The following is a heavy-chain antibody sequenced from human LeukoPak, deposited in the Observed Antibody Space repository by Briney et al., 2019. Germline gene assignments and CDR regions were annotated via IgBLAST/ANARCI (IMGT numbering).Heavy chain of an antibody. Sequence: PSETLSLTYVVYGGSFSGYYWSWIRQPPGKGLEWIGGINHSGSTNYNPSLKSRVTISVDTSKNQFSLKLSSVTAVDTAVYYCARSGIGWFDPWGQGTLVTVSS. V-gene: IGHV4-34*01. CDR3: ARSGIGWFDP. J-gene: IGHJ5*02. CDR1: GGSFSGYY. D-gene: IGHD3-10*01. CDR2: INHSGST.